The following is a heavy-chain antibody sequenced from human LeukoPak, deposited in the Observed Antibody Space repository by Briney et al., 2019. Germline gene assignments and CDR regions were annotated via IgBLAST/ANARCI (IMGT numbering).Heavy chain of an antibody. V-gene: IGHV1-8*01. CDR3: AREGGSGSYYNLYYYYYGMDV. CDR1: GYTFTSYD. CDR2: MNPNSGNT. J-gene: IGHJ6*02. D-gene: IGHD3-10*01. Sequence: ASVKASCKASGYTFTSYDINWVRQATGQGLEWMGWMNPNSGNTGYAQKFQGRVTMTRNTSISTAYMELSSLRSEDTAVYYCAREGGSGSYYNLYYYYYGMDVWGQGTTVTVSS.